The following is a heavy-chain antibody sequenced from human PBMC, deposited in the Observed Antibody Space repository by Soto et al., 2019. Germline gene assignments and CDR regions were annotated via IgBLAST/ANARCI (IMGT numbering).Heavy chain of an antibody. CDR2: ISANYGTA. CDR1: GYTFTSYG. J-gene: IGHJ6*02. V-gene: IGHV1-69*05. Sequence: ASVKVSCKASGYTFTSYGISWVRQAPGQGLEWMGWISANYGTASYAQKFQGRVTITTDESTSTAYMELSSLRSEDTAVYYCASSAMDHYYYGMDVWGQGTTVTVSS. CDR3: ASSAMDHYYYGMDV. D-gene: IGHD5-18*01.